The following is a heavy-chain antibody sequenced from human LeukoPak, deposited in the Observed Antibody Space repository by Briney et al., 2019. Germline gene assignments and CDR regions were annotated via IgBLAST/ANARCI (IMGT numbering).Heavy chain of an antibody. Sequence: PSETLSLTCTVSGGSISSYYWSWIRQPPGKGLEWIGYIYYNGSTNYNPSLKSRVTISVDTSKNQFSLKLSSVTAADTAVYYCARAMVRGVIIPWGQGTLVTVSS. D-gene: IGHD3-10*01. CDR2: IYYNGST. CDR1: GGSISSYY. CDR3: ARAMVRGVIIP. V-gene: IGHV4-59*01. J-gene: IGHJ5*02.